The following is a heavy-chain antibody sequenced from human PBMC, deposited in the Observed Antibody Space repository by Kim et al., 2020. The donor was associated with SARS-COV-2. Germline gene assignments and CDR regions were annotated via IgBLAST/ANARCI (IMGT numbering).Heavy chain of an antibody. V-gene: IGHV3-23*01. Sequence: GGSLRLSCAASGFTFSSYAMSWVRQAPGKGLEWVSAISGSGGSTYYADSVKGRFTISRDNSKNTLYLQMNSLRAEDTAVYYCAKLLLWFGEHYYGMDVWGQGTTVTVSS. J-gene: IGHJ6*02. CDR1: GFTFSSYA. CDR2: ISGSGGST. D-gene: IGHD3-10*01. CDR3: AKLLLWFGEHYYGMDV.